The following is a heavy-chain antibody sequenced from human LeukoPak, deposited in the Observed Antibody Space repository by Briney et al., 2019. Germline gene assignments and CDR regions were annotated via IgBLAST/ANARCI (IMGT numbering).Heavy chain of an antibody. D-gene: IGHD3-9*01. CDR1: GFTFSDYA. Sequence: GGSLRLSCAASGFTFSDYAVTWVRQAPGKGLEWVSSISSSSSYIYYADSVKGRFTISRDNAKNSLYLQMNSLRAEDTAVYYCARDMYDIPDYWGQGTLVTVSS. J-gene: IGHJ4*02. V-gene: IGHV3-21*01. CDR3: ARDMYDIPDY. CDR2: ISSSSSYI.